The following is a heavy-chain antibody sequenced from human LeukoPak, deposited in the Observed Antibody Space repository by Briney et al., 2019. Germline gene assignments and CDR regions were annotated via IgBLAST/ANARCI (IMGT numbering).Heavy chain of an antibody. CDR3: AREVEKGALDY. D-gene: IGHD1-26*01. J-gene: IGHJ4*02. CDR1: GFAFSTSW. V-gene: IGHV3-7*01. Sequence: GGSLRLSCAASGFAFSTSWMSWIRQTPGKVLEWVGEIKQDGSEKYYVDSVKGRFTISRDNAENSLYLRMNSLRVDDTAVYYCAREVEKGALDYWGQGILVTVSA. CDR2: IKQDGSEK.